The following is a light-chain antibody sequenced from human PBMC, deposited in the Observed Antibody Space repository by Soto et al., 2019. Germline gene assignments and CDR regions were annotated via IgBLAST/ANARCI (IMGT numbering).Light chain of an antibody. V-gene: IGLV1-44*01. CDR1: RSNIGKNT. CDR3: AAWDGSLNIVV. CDR2: TSN. Sequence: QSVLTQPPSVSGTPGQTVTISCSGARSNIGKNTLNWFQQLPGTAPNLLISTSNHRPSGVRDRFSGSKSGTSASLTISGLRSDDEADYYCAAWDGSLNIVVFGGGTKLTVL. J-gene: IGLJ2*01.